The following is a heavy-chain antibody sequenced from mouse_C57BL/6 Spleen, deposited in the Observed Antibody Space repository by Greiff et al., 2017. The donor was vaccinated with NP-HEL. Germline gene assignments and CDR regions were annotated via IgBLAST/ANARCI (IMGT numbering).Heavy chain of an antibody. V-gene: IGHV14-1*01. Sequence: VQLQQSGAELVRPGASVKLSCTASGFNIKGYYMHWVKQRPEQGLEWIGRIDPEDGDTEYAPKFQGKATMTADTSSNTAYLQLSSLTSEDTAVYYCTRRGAPMDYWGQGTSVTVSS. CDR2: IDPEDGDT. CDR3: TRRGAPMDY. D-gene: IGHD6-1*01. CDR1: GFNIKGYY. J-gene: IGHJ4*01.